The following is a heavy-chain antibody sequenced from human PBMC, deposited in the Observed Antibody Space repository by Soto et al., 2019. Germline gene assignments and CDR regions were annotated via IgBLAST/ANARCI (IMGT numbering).Heavy chain of an antibody. CDR2: ISYDGSNK. D-gene: IGHD3-22*01. Sequence: QVQLVESGGGVVQPGRSLRLSCAASGFTFSSYAMHWVRQAPGKGLEWVAVISYDGSNKYYADSVKGRFTISRDNSKNTLYLQMTSLRAEDTAVYYCARDPDLITMIVVVGYFDDWGQGTLVTVSS. V-gene: IGHV3-30-3*01. CDR3: ARDPDLITMIVVVGYFDD. J-gene: IGHJ4*02. CDR1: GFTFSSYA.